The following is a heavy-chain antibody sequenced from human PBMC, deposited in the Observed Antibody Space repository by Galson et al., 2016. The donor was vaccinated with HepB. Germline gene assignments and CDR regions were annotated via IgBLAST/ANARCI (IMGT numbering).Heavy chain of an antibody. CDR2: ISYDGSNK. D-gene: IGHD5-24*01. Sequence: SLRLSCAASGFSFSSYDMHWVRQAPGKGLEWVALISYDGSNKYYADSVRGRFTISRDNSKNTLYLQMNSLRAGDTAVYYCAKYLLIWEMSTPDSDASDIWGQGTMVTVSS. CDR3: AKYLLIWEMSTPDSDASDI. J-gene: IGHJ3*02. CDR1: GFSFSSYD. V-gene: IGHV3-30*18.